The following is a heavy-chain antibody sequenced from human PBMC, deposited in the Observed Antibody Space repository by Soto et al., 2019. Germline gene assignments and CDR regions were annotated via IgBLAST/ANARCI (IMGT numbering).Heavy chain of an antibody. CDR2: IIPIFGTA. D-gene: IGHD5-18*01. CDR1: GGTFSSYA. J-gene: IGHJ6*02. CDR3: AIAGYGYFYYYYGMDV. Sequence: SVKVSCKASGGTFSSYAISWVRQAPGQGLEWMGGIIPIFGTANYAQKFQGRVTITADESTSTAYMELSSLRSEDTAVYYCAIAGYGYFYYYYGMDVWGQGTTVTVSS. V-gene: IGHV1-69*13.